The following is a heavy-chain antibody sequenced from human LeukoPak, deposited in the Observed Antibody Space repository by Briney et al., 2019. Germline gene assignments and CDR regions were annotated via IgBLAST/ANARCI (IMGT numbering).Heavy chain of an antibody. V-gene: IGHV4-38-2*02. CDR2: IYHSGST. CDR1: GYSISSGYY. Sequence: SETLSLTCTVSGYSISSGYYWGWIRQPPGKGLEWIGSIYHSGSTYYNPSLKSRVTISVDTSKNQFSLKLSSVTAADTPVYYCARDGYSYYYYMDVWGKGTTVTVSS. J-gene: IGHJ6*03. CDR3: ARDGYSYYYYMDV.